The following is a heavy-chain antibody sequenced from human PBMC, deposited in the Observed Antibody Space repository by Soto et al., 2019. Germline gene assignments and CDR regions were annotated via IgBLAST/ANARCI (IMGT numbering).Heavy chain of an antibody. CDR1: GGSFSGYY. V-gene: IGHV4-34*01. CDR3: AIHPLRYFDWLPSYCFDY. D-gene: IGHD3-9*01. Sequence: SETLSLTCAVYGGSFSGYYWSWIRQPPGKGLEWIGEINHSGSTNYNPSLKSRDTISVDTSKNPFSLKLSSVTAADTAVYYCAIHPLRYFDWLPSYCFDYWGQGTLVTVSS. J-gene: IGHJ4*02. CDR2: INHSGST.